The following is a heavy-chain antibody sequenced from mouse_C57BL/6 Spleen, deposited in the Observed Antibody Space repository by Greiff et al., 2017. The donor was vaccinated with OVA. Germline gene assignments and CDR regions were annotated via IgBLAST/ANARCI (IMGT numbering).Heavy chain of an antibody. CDR2: IDPETGGT. J-gene: IGHJ1*03. D-gene: IGHD1-1*01. V-gene: IGHV1-15*01. CDR3: TRKDYYGSSHWYFDV. Sequence: VQLVESGAELVRPGASVTLSCKASGYTFTDYEMHWVKQTPVHGLEWIGAIDPETGGTAYNQKFKGKAILTADKSSSTAYMELRSLTSEDSAVYYCTRKDYYGSSHWYFDVWGTGTTVTVSS. CDR1: GYTFTDYE.